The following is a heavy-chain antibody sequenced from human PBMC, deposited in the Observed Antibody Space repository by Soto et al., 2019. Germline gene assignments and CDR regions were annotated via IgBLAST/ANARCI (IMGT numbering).Heavy chain of an antibody. Sequence: QVQLVESGGGVVQPGRSLILSCAASGFTFSRYGMHWVRQAPGKGLEWVACIWYDGTNKYYADSVKGRFSISRDNSKNTLYRQMNSLRAEDTAAYYCARDIVVLPAATTPQLDYWGHGTLVSVSS. CDR2: IWYDGTNK. J-gene: IGHJ4*01. CDR3: ARDIVVLPAATTPQLDY. V-gene: IGHV3-33*01. D-gene: IGHD2-2*01. CDR1: GFTFSRYG.